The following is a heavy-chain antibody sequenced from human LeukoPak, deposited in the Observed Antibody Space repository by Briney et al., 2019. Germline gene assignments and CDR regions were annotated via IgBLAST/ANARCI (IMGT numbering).Heavy chain of an antibody. Sequence: ASVKVSCKASGYTFTSYYMHWVRQAPGQGLEWMGIINPSGGSTSYAQKFQGRVTMTRDTSTSTVYMELSSLRSEDTAVYYCAREGVGATNSDGTIDYWGQGTLVTVSS. D-gene: IGHD1-26*01. V-gene: IGHV1-46*01. CDR1: GYTFTSYY. J-gene: IGHJ4*02. CDR2: INPSGGST. CDR3: AREGVGATNSDGTIDY.